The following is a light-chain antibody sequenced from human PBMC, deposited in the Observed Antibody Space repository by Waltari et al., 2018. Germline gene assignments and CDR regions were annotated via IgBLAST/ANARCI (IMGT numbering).Light chain of an antibody. CDR2: YES. CDR1: QGSNNY. J-gene: IGKJ2*03. CDR3: QQYNNSPYS. V-gene: IGKV1-33*01. Sequence: DIQMTQSPSSLSASVGDRVTITCRESQGSNNYLSWYQQKPGKAPKPLIYYESSLETGVPSRFSGSRSGTDYTLTISSLQPEDIATYYCQQYNNSPYSFGQGTKVEIK.